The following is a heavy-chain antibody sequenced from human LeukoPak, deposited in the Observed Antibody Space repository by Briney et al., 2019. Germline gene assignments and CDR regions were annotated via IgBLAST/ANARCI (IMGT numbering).Heavy chain of an antibody. V-gene: IGHV1-46*01. Sequence: GASVKVSCKASGYTFTSYYMNWVRQAPGQGLEWMGMINPSGGSTSYAQKFQGRATMTRDTSTSTVYMELSSLRSEDTAVYYCARGLDGSSSRGPLPFDPWGQGTLVTVSS. CDR2: INPSGGST. CDR3: ARGLDGSSSRGPLPFDP. CDR1: GYTFTSYY. D-gene: IGHD2-2*01. J-gene: IGHJ5*02.